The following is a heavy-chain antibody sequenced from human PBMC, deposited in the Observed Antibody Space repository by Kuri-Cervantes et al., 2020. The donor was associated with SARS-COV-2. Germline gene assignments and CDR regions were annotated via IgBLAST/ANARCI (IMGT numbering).Heavy chain of an antibody. CDR1: GYTLTGYG. J-gene: IGHJ4*02. Sequence: ASVTVSCQASGYTLTGYGISWVRQAPGQGLAWMGWISAYNGNANYAQKLQGRVTMTTDTSTSTAYMELRSLRSDDTAVYYCTRRPSSSSWDAYFDYWGQGTLVTVSS. V-gene: IGHV1-18*01. CDR3: TRRPSSSSWDAYFDY. D-gene: IGHD6-13*01. CDR2: ISAYNGNA.